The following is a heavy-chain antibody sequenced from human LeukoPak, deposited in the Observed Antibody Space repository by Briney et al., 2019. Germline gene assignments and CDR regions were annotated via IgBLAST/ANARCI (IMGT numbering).Heavy chain of an antibody. Sequence: ASVKVSCKASGYTFTNYGISWVRQAPGQGLEWMGWISGYNGNTKYAQKVQGRVTMTTDTSTSTAYMELRSLRSDDTAVYYCARSGWGNRQAFDIWGQGTMVTVSS. CDR3: ARSGWGNRQAFDI. CDR2: ISGYNGNT. J-gene: IGHJ3*02. CDR1: GYTFTNYG. V-gene: IGHV1-18*01. D-gene: IGHD6-19*01.